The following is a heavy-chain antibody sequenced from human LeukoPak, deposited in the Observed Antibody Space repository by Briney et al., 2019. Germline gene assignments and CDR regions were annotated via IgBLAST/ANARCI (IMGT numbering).Heavy chain of an antibody. CDR1: GGSFSGYY. Sequence: SETLSLTCAVYGGSFSGYYWSWIRQPPGKGLEWIGEINHSGSTNYNPSLKSRVTISVDTSKNQFSLKLSSVTAADTAVYYCASSGNSGYYYYCGMDVWGQGTTVTVSS. CDR3: ASSGNSGYYYYCGMDV. V-gene: IGHV4-34*01. J-gene: IGHJ6*02. D-gene: IGHD4-23*01. CDR2: INHSGST.